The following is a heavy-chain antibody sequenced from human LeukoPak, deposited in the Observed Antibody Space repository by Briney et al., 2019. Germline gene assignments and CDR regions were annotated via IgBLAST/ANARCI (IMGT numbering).Heavy chain of an antibody. V-gene: IGHV3-30-3*01. CDR3: ARDRRYSSSEGAFDI. Sequence: GGSLRLSCAASGFTFSSYAMHWVRQAPGKGLEWVAVISYDGSNKYYADSVKGRFTISRDNSKNTLYLQMNSLRAEDMAVYYCARDRRYSSSEGAFDIWGQGTMVTVSS. CDR2: ISYDGSNK. CDR1: GFTFSSYA. D-gene: IGHD6-13*01. J-gene: IGHJ3*02.